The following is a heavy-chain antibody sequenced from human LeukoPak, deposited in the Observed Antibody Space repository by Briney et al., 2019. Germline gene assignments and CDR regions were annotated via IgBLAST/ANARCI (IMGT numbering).Heavy chain of an antibody. J-gene: IGHJ4*02. V-gene: IGHV1-46*01. Sequence: ASVKVSCKASGYTFTNYYIHWVRQAPGQGLEWMGIISPSGDRLTYAQKFQGRVTLTRGTSPSTVYMELSSLRSDDTAVYYCARGGSAARYDYDRHDYWGQGTLVTVSS. D-gene: IGHD3-22*01. CDR3: ARGGSAARYDYDRHDY. CDR1: GYTFTNYY. CDR2: ISPSGDRL.